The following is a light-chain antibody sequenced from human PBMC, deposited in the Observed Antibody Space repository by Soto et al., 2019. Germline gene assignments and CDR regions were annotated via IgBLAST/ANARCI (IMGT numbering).Light chain of an antibody. V-gene: IGKV1-5*01. CDR2: DAS. J-gene: IGKJ1*01. Sequence: DIQLTQSPSTVSASVGDRVSITCRASQSISVWLVWYQQKPGKPPKLLIHDASRLEGGVTSRFSGSGSGTEFTLTISNLQPDDFATYYCQQYSAYWTFGQGTKVEVK. CDR3: QQYSAYWT. CDR1: QSISVW.